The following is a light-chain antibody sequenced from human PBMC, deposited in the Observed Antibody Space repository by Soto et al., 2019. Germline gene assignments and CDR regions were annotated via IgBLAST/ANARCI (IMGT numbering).Light chain of an antibody. Sequence: ALTQAPSASGSPGQSVTISCAGTSNDVGRFNYVSWYQHHPGKAPKLIIYDVTKRPSGVPDRFSGSKSGNTAYLTVSGLQAEDEADYFCSSFVHGTSYVFGTGTKVTVL. J-gene: IGLJ1*01. CDR1: SNDVGRFNY. V-gene: IGLV2-8*01. CDR2: DVT. CDR3: SSFVHGTSYV.